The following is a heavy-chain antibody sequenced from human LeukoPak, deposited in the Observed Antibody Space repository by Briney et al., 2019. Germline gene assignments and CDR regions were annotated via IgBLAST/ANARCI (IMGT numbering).Heavy chain of an antibody. Sequence: SETLSLTCAVYGGSFSGYYWSWIRQPPGKGLEWIGEIKHSGSTNYNPSLKSRVTISMDTSKNQFSLKLSSVTAADTAVYYCARRGVVPAANGMDVWGQGTTVTVSS. V-gene: IGHV4-34*01. CDR3: ARRGVVPAANGMDV. D-gene: IGHD2-2*01. J-gene: IGHJ6*02. CDR2: IKHSGST. CDR1: GGSFSGYY.